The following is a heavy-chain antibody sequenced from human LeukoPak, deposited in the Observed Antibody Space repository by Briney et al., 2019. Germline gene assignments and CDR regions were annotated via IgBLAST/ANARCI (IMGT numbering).Heavy chain of an antibody. CDR1: GYTFTSYY. D-gene: IGHD2-2*01. CDR2: INLSDGST. Sequence: GASVKVSCKASGYTFTSYYMHWVRQAPGQGLEWMGIINLSDGSTSYAQKFQGRVTMTRDTSTSTVYMELSSLRSEDTAVYYCAREGVPAANSAEYFQHWGQGTLVTVSS. J-gene: IGHJ1*01. CDR3: AREGVPAANSAEYFQH. V-gene: IGHV1-46*01.